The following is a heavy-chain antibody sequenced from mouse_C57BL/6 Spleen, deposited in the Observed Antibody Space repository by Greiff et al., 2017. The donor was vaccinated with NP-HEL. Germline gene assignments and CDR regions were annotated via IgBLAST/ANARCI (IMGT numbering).Heavy chain of an antibody. CDR3: ASVVLDYYVSSSYFDV. CDR2: IYPGDGDT. CDR1: GYAFSSYW. Sequence: VQLQQSGAELVKPGASVKISCKASGYAFSSYWMNWVKQRPGKGLEWIGQIYPGDGDTNYNGKFKGKATLTADKSSSTAYMQLSSLTSEDSAVYFCASVVLDYYVSSSYFDVWGTGTTVTVSS. V-gene: IGHV1-80*01. D-gene: IGHD1-1*01. J-gene: IGHJ1*03.